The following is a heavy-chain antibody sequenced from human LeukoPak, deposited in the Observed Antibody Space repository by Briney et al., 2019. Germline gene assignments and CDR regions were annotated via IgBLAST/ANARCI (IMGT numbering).Heavy chain of an antibody. D-gene: IGHD6-6*01. V-gene: IGHV3-48*01. CDR2: ISSSRSTI. J-gene: IGHJ4*02. CDR3: ARDGIAARRTFDY. Sequence: GGPVRLSCGASGFTLSSYSMNWVRQAPGGGREGVSYISSSRSTIYYADSVKGRFTISRDNAKNSLYLQMNSLRAEDTAVYYCARDGIAARRTFDYWGQGTLVTVSS. CDR1: GFTLSSYS.